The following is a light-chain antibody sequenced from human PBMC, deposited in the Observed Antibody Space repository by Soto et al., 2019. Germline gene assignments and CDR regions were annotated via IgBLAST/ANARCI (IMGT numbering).Light chain of an antibody. CDR1: KLGDKY. Sequence: SYELTQPPSVSVSPGQTASITCSGDKLGDKYACWYQQKPGQSPVLVIYQDTKRPSGIPERFSGSNSGNTATLTISGTQAMDEADYFCQAWDNYTAVFGGGTKVTVL. J-gene: IGLJ2*01. CDR3: QAWDNYTAV. V-gene: IGLV3-1*01. CDR2: QDT.